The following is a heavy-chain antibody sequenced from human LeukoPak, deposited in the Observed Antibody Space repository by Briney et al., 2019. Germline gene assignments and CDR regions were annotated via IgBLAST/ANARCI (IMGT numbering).Heavy chain of an antibody. CDR2: INPNSGGT. D-gene: IGHD2-15*01. CDR3: ATDCSGGSCYVGY. Sequence: ASVKVSCKASGYTFTGYYMHWVRQAPGQGLEWMGWINPNSGGTNYAQKFQGRVTMTRDTSISTAYMELSRLRSDDTAVYYCATDCSGGSCYVGYWGQGTLVTVSS. V-gene: IGHV1-2*02. CDR1: GYTFTGYY. J-gene: IGHJ4*02.